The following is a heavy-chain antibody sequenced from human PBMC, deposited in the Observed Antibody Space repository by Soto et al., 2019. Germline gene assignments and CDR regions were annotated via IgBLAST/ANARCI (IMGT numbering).Heavy chain of an antibody. Sequence: SETLSLTCRVSGGAISSSGYYWGWVRQPPGKGLEWLGSIHHSGGTFYNPSLKSRVSMSVDTSKSQFSLKLTSVTAEDMAVFYCARHKGLAVADTNWFDPWGQGTLVTVSS. D-gene: IGHD6-19*01. CDR3: ARHKGLAVADTNWFDP. CDR1: GGAISSSGYY. J-gene: IGHJ5*01. CDR2: IHHSGGT. V-gene: IGHV4-39*01.